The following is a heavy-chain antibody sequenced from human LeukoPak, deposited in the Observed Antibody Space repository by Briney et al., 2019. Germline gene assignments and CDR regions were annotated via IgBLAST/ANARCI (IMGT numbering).Heavy chain of an antibody. D-gene: IGHD6-19*01. J-gene: IGHJ4*02. V-gene: IGHV3-30*04. CDR3: ARAIRSAWHNFDY. CDR2: ISHDGGNT. Sequence: PGGSLRLSCAASGFTFSTYPMHWVRQAPGKGLEWVAIISHDGGNTYYPDSVKGRFTISRDNSKNTLYLQMNSLRVEDTAVYYCARAIRSAWHNFDYWGQGTLVTVSS. CDR1: GFTFSTYP.